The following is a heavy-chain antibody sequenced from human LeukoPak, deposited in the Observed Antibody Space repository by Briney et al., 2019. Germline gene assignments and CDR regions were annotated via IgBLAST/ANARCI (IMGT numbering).Heavy chain of an antibody. CDR2: ITASGGP. D-gene: IGHD2-15*01. V-gene: IGHV3-23*01. J-gene: IGHJ4*02. CDR3: VKDGRTSAPC. Sequence: GGSLRLSCGASGFTFSKYAMSWVRQAPGKGLEWVSGITASGGPSSAVSVKGRFTISRDNSKNMVYLQMNSLRDEDTAVYYCVKDGRTSAPCWGQGTLVSVSS. CDR1: GFTFSKYA.